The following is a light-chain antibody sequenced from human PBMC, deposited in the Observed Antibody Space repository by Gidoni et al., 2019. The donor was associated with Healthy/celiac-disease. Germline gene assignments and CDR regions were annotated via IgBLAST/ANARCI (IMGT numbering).Light chain of an antibody. Sequence: EIVLTQSPGTLSSSPGARVALSCRASPSVRSNDLAWFQQKPGQAPSLRIYGASIRVTGIPDRFSGSGSGTDFTLTISRLEPEDFAMYYCQQYGTSPRTFGGGTNVEIK. CDR3: QQYGTSPRT. V-gene: IGKV3-20*01. CDR1: PSVRSND. CDR2: GAS. J-gene: IGKJ4*01.